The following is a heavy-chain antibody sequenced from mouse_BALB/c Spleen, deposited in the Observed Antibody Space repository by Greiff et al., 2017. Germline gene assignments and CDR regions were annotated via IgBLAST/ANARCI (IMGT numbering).Heavy chain of an antibody. CDR3: ARGTWFAY. CDR2: ISSGGST. V-gene: IGHV5-6-5*01. Sequence: EVKLVESGGGLVKPGGSLKLSCAASGFTFSSYAMSWVRQTPEKRLEWVASISSGGSTYYPDSVKGRFTISRDNARNILYLQMSSLRSEDTAMYYWARGTWFAYWGQGTLVTVSA. J-gene: IGHJ3*01. CDR1: GFTFSSYA.